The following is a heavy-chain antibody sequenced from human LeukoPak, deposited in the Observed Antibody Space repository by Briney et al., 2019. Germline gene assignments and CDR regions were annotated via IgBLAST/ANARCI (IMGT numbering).Heavy chain of an antibody. J-gene: IGHJ5*02. V-gene: IGHV1-69*05. CDR2: IVPIFGTA. D-gene: IGHD6-19*01. CDR1: GGTFSSYA. CDR3: ARGGSSGPEGWFDP. Sequence: ASVKVSCKASGGTFSSYAISWVRQAPGQGLEWMGGIVPIFGTANYAQKFQGRVTITTDESTSTAYMELRSLRSDDTAVYYCARGGSSGPEGWFDPWAQGTLVTVSS.